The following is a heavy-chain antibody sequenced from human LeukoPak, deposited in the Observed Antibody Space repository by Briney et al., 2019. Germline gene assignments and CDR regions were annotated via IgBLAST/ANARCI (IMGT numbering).Heavy chain of an antibody. CDR1: GFTFSSHG. J-gene: IGHJ4*02. CDR3: ARALSSTSMNTADY. V-gene: IGHV3-33*01. Sequence: GGSLRLSCAASGFTFSSHGMHWVRQAPGKGLEWVAVIWSGGINKYYADSVKGRFTVSRDNSKNTLSLQMIGLRAEDTAAYYCARALSSTSMNTADYWGQGTLVTVSS. CDR2: IWSGGINK. D-gene: IGHD5-18*01.